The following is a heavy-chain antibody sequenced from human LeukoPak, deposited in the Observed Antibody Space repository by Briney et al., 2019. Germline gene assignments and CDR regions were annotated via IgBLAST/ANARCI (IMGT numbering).Heavy chain of an antibody. Sequence: SETLSLTCTVSGGSLSSYHWSWFRQAPGKGLEWIGYIYDSGSTNFNPSLKSRVTISVDTSKNQFSLKLSSVTAADTAVYYCARHIVVVPAAHYYFDYWGQGTLVTVSS. V-gene: IGHV4-59*01. CDR1: GGSLSSYH. J-gene: IGHJ4*02. CDR2: IYDSGST. CDR3: ARHIVVVPAAHYYFDY. D-gene: IGHD2-2*01.